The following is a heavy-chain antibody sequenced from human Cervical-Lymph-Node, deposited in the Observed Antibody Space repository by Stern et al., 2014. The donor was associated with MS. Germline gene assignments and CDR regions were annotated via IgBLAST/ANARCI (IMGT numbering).Heavy chain of an antibody. V-gene: IGHV1-69*01. CDR1: GGTFSSYA. CDR3: ARARYDDFWSGLEY. J-gene: IGHJ4*02. Sequence: QVQLVQSGAEVKKPGSSVKVSCKASGGTFSSYAISWVRQAPGQGLERMGGIIPIFGTANYAQKFQGRVTITADESTSTAYMELSSLRSEDTAVYYCARARYDDFWSGLEYWGQGTLVTVSS. D-gene: IGHD3-3*01. CDR2: IIPIFGTA.